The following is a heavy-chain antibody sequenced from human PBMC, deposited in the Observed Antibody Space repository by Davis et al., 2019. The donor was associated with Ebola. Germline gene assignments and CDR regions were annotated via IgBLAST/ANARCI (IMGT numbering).Heavy chain of an antibody. V-gene: IGHV3-64D*06. CDR1: GFMFSSYT. CDR2: ITNNGGST. J-gene: IGHJ4*02. Sequence: GESLKISCSVSGFMFSSYTMHWVRQAPGKGLQYVSGITNNGGSTYYADSVKGRFIISRDNSKNTLYLQMSSLRIEDTAVYYCVKGSITMTVAVYFDLWGQGTLVTVSP. D-gene: IGHD3-22*01. CDR3: VKGSITMTVAVYFDL.